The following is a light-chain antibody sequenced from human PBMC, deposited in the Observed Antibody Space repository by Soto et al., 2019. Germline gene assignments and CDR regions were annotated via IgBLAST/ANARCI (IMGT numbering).Light chain of an antibody. CDR2: TAS. V-gene: IGKV1-9*01. CDR1: QGISSY. J-gene: IGKJ1*01. Sequence: DIPLTQSPSFLSASVGDRVTITCRASQGISSYLAWYQKKPGTAPKLLIYTASTLQSAVPSRFSGSGSGTEFTLTISSLRPEDFATYYCQQLHNYPRTFGQGTKVEMK. CDR3: QQLHNYPRT.